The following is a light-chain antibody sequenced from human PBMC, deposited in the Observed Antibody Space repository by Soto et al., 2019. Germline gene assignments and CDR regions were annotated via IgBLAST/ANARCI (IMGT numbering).Light chain of an antibody. J-gene: IGLJ2*01. CDR3: AVWDDSLSGVV. CDR1: TSNIGSNL. CDR2: NDN. Sequence: VLAQPPSASGTPGQRVTISCSGSTSNIGSNLASWYQQLPGSAPKLLIYNDNERPSGVPDRFSGSKSGTSASLGISGLRSEDEALYFCAVWDDSLSGVVFGGGTKLTVL. V-gene: IGLV1-47*02.